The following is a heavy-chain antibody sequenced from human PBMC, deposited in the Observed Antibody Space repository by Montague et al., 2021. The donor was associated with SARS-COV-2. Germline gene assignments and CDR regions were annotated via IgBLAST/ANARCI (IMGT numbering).Heavy chain of an antibody. D-gene: IGHD1-26*01. Sequence: SETLSLTCAVYGGSFSNKYWTWIRQPPGKGLEWIGEINHTGSTNYKPSLKRRVTISVDTSKNQFSLKVSSVTAADTAVYYCARGLMSGSYYLGLDYWGQGTLVTVS. J-gene: IGHJ4*02. CDR3: ARGLMSGSYYLGLDY. CDR2: INHTGST. CDR1: GGSFSNKY. V-gene: IGHV4-34*01.